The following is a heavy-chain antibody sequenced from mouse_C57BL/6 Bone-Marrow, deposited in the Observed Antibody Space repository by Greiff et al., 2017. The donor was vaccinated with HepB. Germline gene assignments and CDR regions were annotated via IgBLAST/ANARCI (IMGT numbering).Heavy chain of an antibody. V-gene: IGHV1-39*01. CDR1: GYSFTDYN. D-gene: IGHD1-1*01. CDR2: INPNYGTT. CDR3: ASRGGSSPWFAY. J-gene: IGHJ3*01. Sequence: EVKLMESGPELVKPGASVKISCKASGYSFTDYNMNWVKQSNGKSLEWIGVINPNYGTTSYNQKFKGKATLTVDQSSSTAYMQLNSLTSEDSAVYYCASRGGSSPWFAYWGQGTLVTVSA.